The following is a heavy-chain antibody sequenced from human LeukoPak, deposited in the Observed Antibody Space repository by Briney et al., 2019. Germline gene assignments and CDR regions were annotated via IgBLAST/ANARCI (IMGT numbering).Heavy chain of an antibody. CDR1: GGTFSSYA. CDR3: ARGADGVSSNSRGWFDP. D-gene: IGHD2-15*01. J-gene: IGHJ5*02. Sequence: SVKVSCKASGGTFSSYAISWVRQAPGQGLEWMGGIIPIFGTANYAQKFQGRVTITADKSTSTAYMELSSLRSEDTAVYSCARGADGVSSNSRGWFDPWGQGTLVTVSS. V-gene: IGHV1-69*06. CDR2: IIPIFGTA.